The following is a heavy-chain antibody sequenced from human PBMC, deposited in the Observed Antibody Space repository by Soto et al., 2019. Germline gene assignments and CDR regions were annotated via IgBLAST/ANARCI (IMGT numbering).Heavy chain of an antibody. J-gene: IGHJ4*02. V-gene: IGHV3-9*02. CDR1: GFTADDYA. Sequence: EVQLVESGGGLVQPGRSLRLSCVASGFTADDYAMHWVRQAPGKGLEWVSGISSNSDTIDYADSVKGRFTISRDNDKTSLFLQMNSLRPEDTALYYCAKDMKWGGMTTIHYFDSWGQGTLVTVSS. CDR2: ISSNSDTI. D-gene: IGHD4-17*01. CDR3: AKDMKWGGMTTIHYFDS.